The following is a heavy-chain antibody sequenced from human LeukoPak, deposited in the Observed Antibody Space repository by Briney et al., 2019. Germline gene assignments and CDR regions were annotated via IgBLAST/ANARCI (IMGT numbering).Heavy chain of an antibody. J-gene: IGHJ4*02. D-gene: IGHD1-26*01. V-gene: IGHV3-33*01. CDR1: GFTFSSYG. CDR3: ARGRRTRGAEDYFDY. CDR2: IWYDGSNK. Sequence: GGSLRLSCAASGFTFSSYGMHWVRQAPGKGLEWVAVIWYDGSNKYYADSVKGRFTISRDNSKNTLYLQMNSLRAEDTAVYYCARGRRTRGAEDYFDYWGQGTLVTVSS.